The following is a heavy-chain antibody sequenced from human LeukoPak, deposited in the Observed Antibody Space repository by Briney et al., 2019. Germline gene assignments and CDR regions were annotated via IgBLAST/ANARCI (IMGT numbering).Heavy chain of an antibody. D-gene: IGHD6-19*01. Sequence: PSETLPLTCAVYGGSFSGYYWSWIRQPPGKGLEWIGEINHSGSTNYNPSLKSRVTISVDTSKNQFSLKLSSVTAADTAVYYCARGYSGYSSGWYVGNWFDPWGQGTLVTVSS. CDR3: ARGYSGYSSGWYVGNWFDP. J-gene: IGHJ5*02. V-gene: IGHV4-34*01. CDR2: INHSGST. CDR1: GGSFSGYY.